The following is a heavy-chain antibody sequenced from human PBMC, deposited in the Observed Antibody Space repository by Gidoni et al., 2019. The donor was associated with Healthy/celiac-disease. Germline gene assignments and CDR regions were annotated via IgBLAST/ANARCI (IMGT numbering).Heavy chain of an antibody. CDR3: ASAQWLVSPFDY. J-gene: IGHJ4*02. CDR2: IYYSGST. Sequence: QLQLQESGPGLVKPSETLSLTCTVSGGSISSSSYYWGWLRQPPGKGLEWIGSIYYSGSTYYNPSLKSRVTISVDTSKNQFSLKLSSVTAADTAVYYCASAQWLVSPFDYWGQGTLVTVSS. D-gene: IGHD6-19*01. CDR1: GGSISSSSYY. V-gene: IGHV4-39*01.